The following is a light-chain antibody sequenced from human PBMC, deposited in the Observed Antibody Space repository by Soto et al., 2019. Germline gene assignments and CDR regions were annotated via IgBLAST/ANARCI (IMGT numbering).Light chain of an antibody. CDR3: SSYTNSSPXV. Sequence: QSALTQPASVSGSPGQSITISCTGTSSDVGGYNYVSWYQQHPGKAPKLMIYDVSNWPSGVSNRFSGSKSGNTASLTISGLQAEDEADYYCSSYTNSSPXVFGTGTKVTVL. CDR1: SSDVGGYNY. V-gene: IGLV2-14*01. CDR2: DVS. J-gene: IGLJ1*01.